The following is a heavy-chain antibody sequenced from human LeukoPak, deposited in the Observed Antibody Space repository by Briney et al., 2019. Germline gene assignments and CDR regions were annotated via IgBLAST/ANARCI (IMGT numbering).Heavy chain of an antibody. CDR2: INPNSGGT. D-gene: IGHD6-19*01. CDR3: ARPYSSGWYYFDY. CDR1: GYTFTGYY. V-gene: IGHV1-2*02. Sequence: ASVTVSCKASGYTFTGYYMHWVRQAPGQGLEWMGWINPNSGGTNYAQKFQGRVTMTRDTSISTAYMELSRLRSDDTAVYYCARPYSSGWYYFDYWGQGTLVTVSS. J-gene: IGHJ4*02.